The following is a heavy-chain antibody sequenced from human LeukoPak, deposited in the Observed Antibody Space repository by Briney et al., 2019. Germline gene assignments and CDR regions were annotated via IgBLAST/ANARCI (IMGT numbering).Heavy chain of an antibody. CDR2: INPNSGGT. CDR3: ARGYDYGGNNPSAPDY. J-gene: IGHJ4*02. D-gene: IGHD4-23*01. V-gene: IGHV1-2*02. CDR1: GYTFTSYY. Sequence: GASVKVSCKASGYTFTSYYMHWVRQAPGQGLEWMGWINPNSGGTNYAQKFQGRVTMTRDTSISTAYMELSRLRSDDTAVYYCARGYDYGGNNPSAPDYWGQGTLVTVSS.